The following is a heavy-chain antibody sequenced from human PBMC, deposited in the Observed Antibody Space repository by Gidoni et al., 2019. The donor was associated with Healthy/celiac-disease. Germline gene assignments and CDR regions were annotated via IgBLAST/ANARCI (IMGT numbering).Heavy chain of an antibody. Sequence: QVQLVQSGAEVKKPGASVKVSCRVSGYTLTELPMQWVRQAPGKGLEWMGGFEPEDGETSYAQKFQGRVTMTEDTSTDTAYMELSSLRSEDTAVYYCATASLITFGGVIVRAQVYFDYWGQGTLVTVSS. D-gene: IGHD3-16*02. J-gene: IGHJ4*02. CDR1: GYTLTELP. CDR2: FEPEDGET. CDR3: ATASLITFGGVIVRAQVYFDY. V-gene: IGHV1-24*01.